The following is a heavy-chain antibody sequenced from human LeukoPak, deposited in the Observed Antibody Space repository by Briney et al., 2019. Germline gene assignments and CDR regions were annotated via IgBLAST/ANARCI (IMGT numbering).Heavy chain of an antibody. CDR3: AREGVRGSQALDAFDI. CDR1: GFTFTDHY. CDR2: ISSSSSNT. J-gene: IGHJ3*02. V-gene: IGHV3-11*05. D-gene: IGHD3-10*01. Sequence: GGSLSLTCAASGFTFTDHYMSRIRQAPGRGLEWVSCISSSSSNTDYADSVKGRFTISRDNAKNLLFLQMNSLRAEDTAVYFCAREGVRGSQALDAFDIWGQGTMVTVSS.